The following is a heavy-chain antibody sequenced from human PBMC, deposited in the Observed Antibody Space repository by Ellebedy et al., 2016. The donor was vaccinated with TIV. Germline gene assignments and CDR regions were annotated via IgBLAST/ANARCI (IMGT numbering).Heavy chain of an antibody. V-gene: IGHV3-30*18. CDR1: GFTFSNYG. Sequence: GGSLRLXXAASGFTFSNYGMHWVRQAPGKGLEWVAVISYDGTNKYYADSVKGRFTISRDNSKNTLYLQMSSLTAEGTAVYYCAKDLGHYDILTSSFDYWGQGTLVTVSS. J-gene: IGHJ4*02. CDR3: AKDLGHYDILTSSFDY. D-gene: IGHD3-9*01. CDR2: ISYDGTNK.